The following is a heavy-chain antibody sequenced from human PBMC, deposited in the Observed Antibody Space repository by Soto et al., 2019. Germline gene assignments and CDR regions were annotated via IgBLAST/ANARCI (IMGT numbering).Heavy chain of an antibody. CDR2: FDPEDGET. V-gene: IGHV1-24*01. D-gene: IGHD1-26*01. J-gene: IGHJ5*02. Sequence: GASVKVSCKVSGYTLTELSMHWVRQAPGKGLEWMGGFDPEDGETIYAQKSQGRVTMTEDTSTDTAYMELSSLRSEDTAVYYCATDRGSYYGESNWFDPWGQGTLVTVSS. CDR1: GYTLTELS. CDR3: ATDRGSYYGESNWFDP.